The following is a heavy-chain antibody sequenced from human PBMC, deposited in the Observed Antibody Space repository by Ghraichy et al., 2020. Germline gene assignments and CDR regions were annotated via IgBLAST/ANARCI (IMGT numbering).Heavy chain of an antibody. Sequence: SQTLSLTCAVYGGSFSGYYWSWIRQPPGKGLEWIGEINHSGSTNYNPSLKSRVTIAVDTSKKQFSLKLSSVTAADTAVYYCARGLRQSVRGTMVQGVILTYYFDYWGQGTLVTVSS. CDR2: INHSGST. CDR1: GGSFSGYY. D-gene: IGHD3-10*01. J-gene: IGHJ4*02. CDR3: ARGLRQSVRGTMVQGVILTYYFDY. V-gene: IGHV4-34*01.